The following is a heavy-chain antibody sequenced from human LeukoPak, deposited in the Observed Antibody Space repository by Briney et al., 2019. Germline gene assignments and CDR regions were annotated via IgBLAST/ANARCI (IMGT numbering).Heavy chain of an antibody. CDR3: AREGVYSGSY. CDR1: GGSISSSSYY. D-gene: IGHD1-26*01. CDR2: IYYSGTT. V-gene: IGHV4-39*07. J-gene: IGHJ4*02. Sequence: SETLSLTCTVSGGSISSSSYYWGWIRQPPGKGLEWIGSIYYSGTTYFNPSLKSRVTISVDTSKNQFSLKLSSVIAADTAVYYCAREGVYSGSYWGQGTLVTVSS.